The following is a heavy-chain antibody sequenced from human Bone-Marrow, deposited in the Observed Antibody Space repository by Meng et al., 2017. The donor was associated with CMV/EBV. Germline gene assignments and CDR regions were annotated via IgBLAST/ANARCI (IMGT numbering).Heavy chain of an antibody. D-gene: IGHD3-3*01. CDR3: ARGYYDFWSGYFAFDI. CDR1: GGSISSYY. V-gene: IGHV4-59*01. J-gene: IGHJ3*02. Sequence: SETLSLTCTVSGGSISSYYWSWIRQPPGKGLEWIGYIYYSGSTNYNPSLKSRVTISVDTSKNQFSLKLSSVTAADTAVYYCARGYYDFWSGYFAFDIWGQRTMVTVSS. CDR2: IYYSGST.